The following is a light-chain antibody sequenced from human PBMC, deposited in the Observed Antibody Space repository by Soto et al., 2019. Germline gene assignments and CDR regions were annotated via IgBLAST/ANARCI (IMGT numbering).Light chain of an antibody. J-gene: IGKJ4*01. CDR1: QDISNY. CDR2: DAS. CDR3: QQYDNLPFS. Sequence: DIQMSQSPSSLSASVGARVTITCKASQDISNYLNWYQHKPGKLPKLLIYDASNLETGVPSRFSGSKSGTAFTFTITSLQPEDIATYYCQQYDNLPFSFGGGTKVVIK. V-gene: IGKV1-33*01.